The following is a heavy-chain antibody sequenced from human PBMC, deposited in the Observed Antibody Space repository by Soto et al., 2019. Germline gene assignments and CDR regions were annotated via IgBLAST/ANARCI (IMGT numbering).Heavy chain of an antibody. CDR2: ISTYNGDT. CDR1: GYTFTTSG. Sequence: QVQLVQSGPEVKKPGASVKVSCEASGYTFTTSGITWVRQAPGQGLEWMGWISTYNGDTNSAQQFQGRVTMTADTSTGTVSMELMSLKSDDTAVYYCAGQGSWTYNYYGLDVWGQGTTVTVSS. J-gene: IGHJ6*02. V-gene: IGHV1-18*01. D-gene: IGHD1-26*01. CDR3: AGQGSWTYNYYGLDV.